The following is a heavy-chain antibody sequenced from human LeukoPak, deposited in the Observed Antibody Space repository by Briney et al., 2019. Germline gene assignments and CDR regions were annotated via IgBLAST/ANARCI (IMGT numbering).Heavy chain of an antibody. Sequence: PSETLSLTCTVSGGSISSSSYYWGWIRQPPGKGLEWIGYIYYSGSTNYNPSLKSRVTISVDTSKNQFSLKLSSVTAADTAVYYCARDRLRYGTGKDAFDIWGQGTMVTVSS. D-gene: IGHD3-10*01. V-gene: IGHV4-61*01. CDR1: GGSISSSSYY. J-gene: IGHJ3*02. CDR2: IYYSGST. CDR3: ARDRLRYGTGKDAFDI.